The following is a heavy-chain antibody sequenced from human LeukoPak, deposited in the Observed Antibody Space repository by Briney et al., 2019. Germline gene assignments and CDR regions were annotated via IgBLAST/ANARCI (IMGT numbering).Heavy chain of an antibody. V-gene: IGHV3-7*01. CDR2: IKQDGSEK. J-gene: IGHJ6*02. CDR3: ATDSSDRHYYYGMDV. D-gene: IGHD6-19*01. CDR1: GFTFSSYW. Sequence: PGGSLRLSCAASGFTFSSYWMSWVRQAPGKGLEWVANIKQDGSEKYYVDSVKGRFTISRDNAKNSLYLQMNSLRAEDTAVYYCATDSSDRHYYYGMDVWGQGTTVTVSS.